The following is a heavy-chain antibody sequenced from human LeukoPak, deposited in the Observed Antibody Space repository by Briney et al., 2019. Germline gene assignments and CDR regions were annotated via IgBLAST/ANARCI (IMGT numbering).Heavy chain of an antibody. Sequence: GASLRLSCAASGFNFYNYAMSWVRLAPGKGLEWVSGVSASGGSTFYADSVKGRFTISRDNSKNTLFLQMNSPRAEDTAIYYCAKSGFLEWLSLTHYFDYSGQGTLVTVSS. J-gene: IGHJ4*02. D-gene: IGHD3-3*01. V-gene: IGHV3-23*01. CDR2: VSASGGST. CDR3: AKSGFLEWLSLTHYFDY. CDR1: GFNFYNYA.